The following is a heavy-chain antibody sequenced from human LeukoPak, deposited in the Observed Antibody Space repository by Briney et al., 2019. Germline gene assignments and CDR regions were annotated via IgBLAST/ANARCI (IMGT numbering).Heavy chain of an antibody. V-gene: IGHV3-21*01. Sequence: GGSLRLSCAASGFTFSSYSMNWVRQAPGKGLEWVSSISSSSGYIYYADSVKGRFTISRDNAKNSLYLQMNSLRAEDTAVCYCARDRPDSSGYRFDYWGQGTLVTVSS. CDR2: ISSSSGYI. CDR3: ARDRPDSSGYRFDY. CDR1: GFTFSSYS. J-gene: IGHJ4*02. D-gene: IGHD3-22*01.